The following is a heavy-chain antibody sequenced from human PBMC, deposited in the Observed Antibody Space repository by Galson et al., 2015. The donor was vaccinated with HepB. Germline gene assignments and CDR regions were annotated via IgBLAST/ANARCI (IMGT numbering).Heavy chain of an antibody. CDR3: ARGACSTNNCFPFDH. CDR2: ISGSAQST. J-gene: IGHJ4*02. D-gene: IGHD2-2*01. Sequence: SLRLSCAASGFTYHTYAMAWVRQSPGKGLEWISSISGSAQSTDYADSVKDRFIISRDNSKNMLYLQMNNLRVEDTAVYYCARGACSTNNCFPFDHWGQGNLVSVSS. CDR1: GFTYHTYA. V-gene: IGHV3-23*01.